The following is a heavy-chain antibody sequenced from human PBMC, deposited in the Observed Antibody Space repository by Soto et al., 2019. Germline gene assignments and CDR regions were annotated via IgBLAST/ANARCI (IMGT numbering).Heavy chain of an antibody. J-gene: IGHJ5*02. CDR2: IIPIFGTA. Sequence: ASVKVSCKASGGTFSSYAISWVRQAPGQGLEWMGGIIPIFGTANYAQKFQGRVTITADESTSTAYMELSSLRSEDTAVYYCARGPDYDFWSGYYLGGFDPWGQGTLVTVSS. CDR3: ARGPDYDFWSGYYLGGFDP. D-gene: IGHD3-3*01. V-gene: IGHV1-69*13. CDR1: GGTFSSYA.